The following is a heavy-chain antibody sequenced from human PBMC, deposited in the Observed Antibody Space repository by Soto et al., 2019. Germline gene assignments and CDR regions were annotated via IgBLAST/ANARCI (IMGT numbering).Heavy chain of an antibody. CDR3: ARGSTRQIGVVAATLGXY. J-gene: IGHJ4*02. CDR2: IYPGDSDT. V-gene: IGHV5-51*01. D-gene: IGHD2-15*01. CDR1: GYSFTSYW. Sequence: PGESLKISCKGSGYSFTSYWIGWVRQMPGKGLEWMGIIYPGDSDTRYSPSFQGQVTISADKSISTAYLQWSSLKASDTAMHYCARGSTRQIGVVAATLGXYWGQGTLVTVSS.